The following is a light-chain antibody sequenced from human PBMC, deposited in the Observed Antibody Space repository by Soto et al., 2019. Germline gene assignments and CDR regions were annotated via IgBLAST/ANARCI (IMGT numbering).Light chain of an antibody. CDR1: SSNIGSNT. V-gene: IGLV1-44*01. J-gene: IGLJ3*02. Sequence: QSVLTQPPSASGTPGQRVTISCSGSSSNIGSNTVNWYQQLPGTAPKLLIYSNNQRPSGVPDRFSGSKSGTSGSLAISGLQSEDEADYYCAVWDDSLNGFWLFGGGTKLNVL. CDR3: AVWDDSLNGFWL. CDR2: SNN.